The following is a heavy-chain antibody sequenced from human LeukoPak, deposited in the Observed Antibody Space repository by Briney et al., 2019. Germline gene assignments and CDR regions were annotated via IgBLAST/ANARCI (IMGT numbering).Heavy chain of an antibody. Sequence: PGGSLRLSCAASGFTFSSYWMHWVRQAPGKGLVWVSRIKSDGSYTSYADSVGGRFTISRDNAKNTLYLKMNSLRAEDTAVYYCVRGGTDRSIPEYWGQGTLVTVSS. V-gene: IGHV3-74*01. CDR1: GFTFSSYW. J-gene: IGHJ4*02. D-gene: IGHD3-16*01. CDR3: VRGGTDRSIPEY. CDR2: IKSDGSYT.